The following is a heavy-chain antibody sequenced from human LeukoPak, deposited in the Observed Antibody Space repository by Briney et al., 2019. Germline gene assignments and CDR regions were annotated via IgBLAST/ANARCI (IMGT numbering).Heavy chain of an antibody. V-gene: IGHV3-23*01. CDR3: ARGSTTHDVFARGD. J-gene: IGHJ4*02. Sequence: PGGSLRLFCAPSGFSFSSFSVRWARQAPGRGLGWVLGIINSGGTTYYADSVKGRFTISRDNSKNTLYLQMNSLRAEDTAIYYCARGSTTHDVFARGDWGQGTLVTVSS. CDR2: IINSGGTT. D-gene: IGHD1-1*01. CDR1: GFSFSSFS.